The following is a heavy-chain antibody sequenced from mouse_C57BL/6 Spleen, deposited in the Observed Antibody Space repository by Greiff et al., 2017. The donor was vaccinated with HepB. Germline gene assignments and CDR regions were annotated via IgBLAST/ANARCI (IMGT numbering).Heavy chain of an antibody. Sequence: VQLQQSGPELVKPGASVKISCKASGYAFSSSWMNWVKQRPGKGLEWIGRIYPGDGDTNYNGKFKGKATLTADNSSSTAYMQLSILTSEDSAVYFCARSGYGYYYYAMDYWGQGTSVTVSS. D-gene: IGHD2-3*01. J-gene: IGHJ4*01. CDR3: ARSGYGYYYYAMDY. V-gene: IGHV1-82*01. CDR1: GYAFSSSW. CDR2: IYPGDGDT.